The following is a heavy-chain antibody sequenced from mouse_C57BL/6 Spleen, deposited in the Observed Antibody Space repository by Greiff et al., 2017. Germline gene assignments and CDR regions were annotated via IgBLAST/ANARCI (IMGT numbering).Heavy chain of an antibody. CDR1: GFTFSDYG. V-gene: IGHV5-17*01. J-gene: IGHJ2*01. D-gene: IGHD1-1*01. CDR3: ARQSNYGSSYFDY. Sequence: EVQLVESGGGLVKPGGSLKLSCAASGFTFSDYGMHWVRQAPEKGLEWVAYISSGSSTIYYADTVKGRFTISRDNAKNTLFLQMTSLRSEDTAMYYCARQSNYGSSYFDYWGQGTTLTVSS. CDR2: ISSGSSTI.